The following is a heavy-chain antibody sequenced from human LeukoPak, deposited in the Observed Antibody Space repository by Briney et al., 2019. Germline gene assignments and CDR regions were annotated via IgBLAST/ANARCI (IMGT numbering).Heavy chain of an antibody. CDR1: GYSFTNYA. CDR2: ISAYNGNT. V-gene: IGHV1-18*01. D-gene: IGHD1-1*01. Sequence: ASVKVSCKTSGYSFTNYAIHWVRQAPGQGLEWMGWISAYNGNTNYAQKLQGRVTMTTDTSTSTAYMELRSLRSDDTAVYYCARQTTGPFDYWGQGTLVTVSS. J-gene: IGHJ4*02. CDR3: ARQTTGPFDY.